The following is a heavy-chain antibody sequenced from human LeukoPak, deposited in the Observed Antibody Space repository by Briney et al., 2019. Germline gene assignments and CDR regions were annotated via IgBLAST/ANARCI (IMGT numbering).Heavy chain of an antibody. J-gene: IGHJ4*02. V-gene: IGHV4-59*01. CDR3: ARAGGSWSFDY. CDR1: GASISTYY. D-gene: IGHD5-12*01. Sequence: SETLSLTCSVSGASISTYYWSWIRQPPGKGLEWIGYLYSGGSTNYNPSLKSRVTISPDTSKNQFSLKLNSVTAADTAVYYCARAGGSWSFDYLGQGTLVTVSS. CDR2: LYSGGST.